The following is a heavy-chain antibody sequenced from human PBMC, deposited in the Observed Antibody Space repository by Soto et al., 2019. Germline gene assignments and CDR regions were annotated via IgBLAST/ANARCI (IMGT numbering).Heavy chain of an antibody. D-gene: IGHD1-1*01. CDR1: GGSFSGYQ. CDR2: INHSGTT. V-gene: IGHV4-34*01. CDR3: ARGWRFDP. Sequence: SETLSLTCGVYGGSFSGYQWNWIRQSPGQGLEWIGEINHSGTTKYNPSLESRINLSVDTSKKHFSLKMFSVTAADTAIYYCARGWRFDPWGQGTQVTVSS. J-gene: IGHJ5*02.